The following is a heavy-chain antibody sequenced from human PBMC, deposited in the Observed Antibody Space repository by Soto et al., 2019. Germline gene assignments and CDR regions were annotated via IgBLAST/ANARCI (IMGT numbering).Heavy chain of an antibody. J-gene: IGHJ4*02. Sequence: PSETLSLTCTVSGGSISSYYWSWIRQPPGKGLEWIRYIYYSGSTDYDPSLKSRVTISVDTSKNQFSLKLSSVTAADTAVYYCARRWGTYFDFWGQGTLVTLSS. CDR2: IYYSGST. D-gene: IGHD7-27*01. V-gene: IGHV4-59*13. CDR3: ARRWGTYFDF. CDR1: GGSISSYY.